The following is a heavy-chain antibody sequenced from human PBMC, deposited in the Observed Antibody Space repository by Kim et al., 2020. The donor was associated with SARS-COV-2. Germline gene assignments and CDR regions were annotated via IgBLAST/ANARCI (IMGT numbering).Heavy chain of an antibody. CDR2: IWYDGSNK. CDR3: AKDRVRYSSSWWAAAYYFDY. CDR1: GFTFSSYA. D-gene: IGHD6-13*01. Sequence: GGSLRLSCAASGFTFSSYAMHWVRQAPGKGLEWVAVIWYDGSNKYYADSVKGRFTISRDNSKNTLYLQMNSLRAEDTAVYYCAKDRVRYSSSWWAAAYYFDYWGQGTLVTVSS. J-gene: IGHJ4*02. V-gene: IGHV3-33*06.